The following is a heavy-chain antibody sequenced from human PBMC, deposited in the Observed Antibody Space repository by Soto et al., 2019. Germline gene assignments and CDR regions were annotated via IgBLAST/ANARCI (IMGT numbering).Heavy chain of an antibody. D-gene: IGHD3-9*01. Sequence: QVQLVQSGAEVKKPGSSVKVSCKASGGTFSSYTISWVRQAPGQGLEWMGRIIHIRGKANYAQKFWGRDTCTGEQSPSRDYVELSSLSSQDTAVYYCARGIPGCDILRSPYDSGGMDVWCQGTTVTVSS. V-gene: IGHV1-69*08. CDR2: IIHIRGKA. J-gene: IGHJ6*02. CDR1: GGTFSSYT. CDR3: ARGIPGCDILRSPYDSGGMDV.